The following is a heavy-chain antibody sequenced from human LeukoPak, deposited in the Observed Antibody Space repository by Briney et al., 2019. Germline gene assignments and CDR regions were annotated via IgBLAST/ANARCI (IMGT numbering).Heavy chain of an antibody. J-gene: IGHJ6*03. D-gene: IGHD1-26*01. CDR3: ARSDGATTSVYYYMDV. Sequence: PGGSLRLSCAASGFTFSSYSMNWVRQAPGKGLEWVSYISSSSRYIYYADSVKGRFTISRDNAKNSLYLQMNSLRAEDTAVYYCARSDGATTSVYYYMDVRDKGTTVTVSS. V-gene: IGHV3-21*01. CDR2: ISSSSRYI. CDR1: GFTFSSYS.